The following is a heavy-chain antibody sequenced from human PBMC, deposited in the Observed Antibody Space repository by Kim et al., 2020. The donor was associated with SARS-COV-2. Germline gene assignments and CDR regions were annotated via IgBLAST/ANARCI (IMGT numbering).Heavy chain of an antibody. V-gene: IGHV3-21*01. CDR2: ISSSSSYI. J-gene: IGHJ4*02. CDR1: GFTFSSYS. CDR3: ARDHAMVRGVVVY. D-gene: IGHD3-10*01. Sequence: GGSLRLSCAASGFTFSSYSMNWVRQAPGKGLEWVSSISSSSSYIYYADSVKGRFTISRDNAKNSLYLQMNSLRAEDTAVYYCARDHAMVRGVVVYWGQGTLVTVSS.